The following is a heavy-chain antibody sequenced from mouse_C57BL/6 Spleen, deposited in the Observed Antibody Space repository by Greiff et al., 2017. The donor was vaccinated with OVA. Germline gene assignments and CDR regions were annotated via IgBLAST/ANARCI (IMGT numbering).Heavy chain of an antibody. CDR1: GFTFSDYY. J-gene: IGHJ4*01. Sequence: EVKLVESEGGLVQPGSSMKLSCTASGFTFSDYYMAWVRQVPEKGLEWVANINYDGSSTYYLDSLKSRFIISRDNAKNILYLQMSSLKSEDTATYYCARVDERGYYAMDYWGQGTSVTVSS. V-gene: IGHV5-16*01. CDR3: ARVDERGYYAMDY. CDR2: INYDGSST.